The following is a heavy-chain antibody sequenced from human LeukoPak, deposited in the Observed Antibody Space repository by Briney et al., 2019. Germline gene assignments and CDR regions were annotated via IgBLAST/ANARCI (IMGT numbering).Heavy chain of an antibody. V-gene: IGHV3-23*01. J-gene: IGHJ4*02. CDR3: ANVEWPLDY. D-gene: IGHD1-26*01. Sequence: GGSLRLSCAASGFTFSSYAMSWVRQAPGKGLEWVSAISGSGGNTYYADSVKGRCNLSRDNSKNTLYLQVNSLRAEDTAVYYCANVEWPLDYWGQGTLVTVSS. CDR2: ISGSGGNT. CDR1: GFTFSSYA.